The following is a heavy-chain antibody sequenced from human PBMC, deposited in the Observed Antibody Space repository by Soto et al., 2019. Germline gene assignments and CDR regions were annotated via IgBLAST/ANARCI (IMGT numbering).Heavy chain of an antibody. CDR1: GYTLTSYY. V-gene: IGHV1-46*03. CDR3: AREYSGYGLRY. D-gene: IGHD5-12*01. CDR2: INPSGGST. Sequence: GASVKVSCKASGYTLTSYYMHWVRQAPGQGLEWMGIINPSGGSTSYAQKFQGRVTMTRDTSTSTVYMELSSLRSEDTAVYYCAREYSGYGLRYWGQGTLVTVSS. J-gene: IGHJ4*02.